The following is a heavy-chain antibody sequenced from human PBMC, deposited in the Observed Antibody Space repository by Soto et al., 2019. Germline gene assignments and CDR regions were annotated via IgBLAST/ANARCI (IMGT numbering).Heavy chain of an antibody. D-gene: IGHD4-4*01. V-gene: IGHV3-15*07. J-gene: IGHJ4*01. CDR1: GFTFSNAW. CDR3: TSDSCTTVTPVRHDE. CDR2: VKSKTHGGTT. Sequence: VGALRLSCGGSGFTFSNAWINGFRQAPGKKLEWVGRVKSKTHGGTTDFAASVKGRFAISRDDSISMAFMRMNSLKIEDTAVYYCTSDSCTTVTPVRHDERGQRSLVTGSS.